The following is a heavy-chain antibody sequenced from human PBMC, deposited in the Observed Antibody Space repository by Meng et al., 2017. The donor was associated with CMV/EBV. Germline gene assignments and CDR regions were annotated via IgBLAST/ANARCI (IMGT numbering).Heavy chain of an antibody. Sequence: ASVKVSCKASGYTFTSYGISWVRQAPGQGLEWMGWISAYNGNTNYAQKLQGRVTMTTDTSTSTAYMELRSLRSDDTAVYYCARDEGYDFWSGYYTGYFDYWGQGTLVTVSS. CDR3: ARDEGYDFWSGYYTGYFDY. CDR2: ISAYNGNT. D-gene: IGHD3-3*01. J-gene: IGHJ4*02. CDR1: GYTFTSYG. V-gene: IGHV1-18*01.